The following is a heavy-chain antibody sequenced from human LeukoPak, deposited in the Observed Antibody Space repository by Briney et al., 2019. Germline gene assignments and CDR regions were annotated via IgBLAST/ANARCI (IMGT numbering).Heavy chain of an antibody. J-gene: IGHJ4*02. D-gene: IGHD5-12*01. CDR1: GFTFSSYA. V-gene: IGHV3-23*01. CDR2: IRDRGNYV. Sequence: GGSLTLSCAASGFTFSSYAMSWVRQAPGKGLEWVSSIRDRGNYVYYADSVKGVFTISRDNSKNTLYLQMNSLRADDTAVYYCAKGGVYSGYDLSFEYWGQGALVTVSS. CDR3: AKGGVYSGYDLSFEY.